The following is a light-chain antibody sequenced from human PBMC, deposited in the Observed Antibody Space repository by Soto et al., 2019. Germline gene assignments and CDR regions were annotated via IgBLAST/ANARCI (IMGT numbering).Light chain of an antibody. CDR1: QSISSW. CDR2: DSS. V-gene: IGKV1-5*01. CDR3: QKYKSNSLY. J-gene: IGKJ4*01. Sequence: DIQMTQSPSTLSASVGDRVTITCRASQSISSWLSWYQRKQGKAPKVLIYDSSSLESRVPSSFSGSGSGTEFTLTISSVQPEDFATYYCQKYKSNSLYFGGGTKVHIK.